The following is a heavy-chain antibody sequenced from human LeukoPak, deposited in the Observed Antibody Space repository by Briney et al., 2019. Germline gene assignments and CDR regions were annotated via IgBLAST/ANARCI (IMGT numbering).Heavy chain of an antibody. Sequence: GGSLRLSCAASGFTFSSYAMSWVRQAPGKGLEWVSAISGSGGSTYYADSVKGRFTISRDNSKNTLYLQMNSLRAEDTAVYYCAKDLGGSGPGDCSGGSCYGLSFDYWGRGTLVTVSS. CDR3: AKDLGGSGPGDCSGGSCYGLSFDY. V-gene: IGHV3-23*01. CDR2: ISGSGGST. D-gene: IGHD2-15*01. J-gene: IGHJ4*02. CDR1: GFTFSSYA.